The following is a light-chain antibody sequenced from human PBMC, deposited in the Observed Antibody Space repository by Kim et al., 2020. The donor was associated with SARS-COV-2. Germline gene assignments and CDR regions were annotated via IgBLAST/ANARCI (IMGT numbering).Light chain of an antibody. CDR1: SSNIGSNY. V-gene: IGLV1-47*01. CDR2: RNN. CDR3: AAWDDSLSGRV. Sequence: GQRVTSAGSGSSSNIGSNYVDWYQQTPGTAPKLRIYRNNRRPSGVPDRFSGSKSGTSASLAISGLRSEDEADYYCAAWDDSLSGRVFGGGTQLTVL. J-gene: IGLJ2*01.